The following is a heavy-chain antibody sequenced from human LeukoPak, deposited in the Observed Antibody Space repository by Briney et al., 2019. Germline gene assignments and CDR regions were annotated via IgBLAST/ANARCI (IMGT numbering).Heavy chain of an antibody. J-gene: IGHJ4*02. CDR1: GFTFDDYA. D-gene: IGHD1-26*01. Sequence: GGSLRLSCAASGFTFDDYAMHWVRQAQGKGLEWVSGISWNSGSIGYADSVKGRFTISRDNAKNSLYLQMNSLRAEDTALYYCAKDIVGATTGPFDYWGQGTLVTVSS. CDR2: ISWNSGSI. V-gene: IGHV3-9*01. CDR3: AKDIVGATTGPFDY.